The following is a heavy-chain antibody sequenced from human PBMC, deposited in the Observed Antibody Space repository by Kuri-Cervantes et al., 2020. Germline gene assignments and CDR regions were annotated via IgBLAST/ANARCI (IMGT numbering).Heavy chain of an antibody. D-gene: IGHD2-15*01. CDR3: ARDLSGQGYFDY. CDR2: IYYSGST. CDR1: GGSVSSGSYY. J-gene: IGHJ4*02. Sequence: GSLRLSCTVSGGSVSSGSYYWSWIRQPPGKGLEWIGYIYYSGSTNCNPSLKSRVTISVDTSKNQFSLKLSSVTAADTAVYYCARDLSGQGYFDYWGQGTLVTVSS. V-gene: IGHV4-61*01.